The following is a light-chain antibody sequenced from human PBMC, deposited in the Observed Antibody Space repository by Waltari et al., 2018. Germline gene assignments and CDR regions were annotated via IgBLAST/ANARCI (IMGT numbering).Light chain of an antibody. J-gene: IGLJ2*01. CDR3: ASYTSANTVL. CDR2: DVS. Sequence: QSGLTQPASVSGSPGQSITISCTGTRSDIGYYNFVSRYQQHPGKAPKLVIFDVSRWPSGVSHRFSGSKSGNTASLTISGLQAEDEAAYYCASYTSANTVLFGGGTKVTVL. CDR1: RSDIGYYNF. V-gene: IGLV2-14*03.